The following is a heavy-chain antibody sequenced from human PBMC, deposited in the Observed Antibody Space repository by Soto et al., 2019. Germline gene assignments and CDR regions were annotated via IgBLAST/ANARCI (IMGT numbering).Heavy chain of an antibody. D-gene: IGHD6-13*01. V-gene: IGHV1-3*01. CDR3: VRRHVSATGIDWFDP. Sequence: ASVKVSCKASGYTFTSYGIHWVRQAPGQRLEWMGWINAANGDTKYSPKFQGRVTITRDTSASTAYMELSSLRSEDTAVYYCVRRHVSATGIDWFDPWGQGILVTVSS. J-gene: IGHJ5*02. CDR2: INAANGDT. CDR1: GYTFTSYG.